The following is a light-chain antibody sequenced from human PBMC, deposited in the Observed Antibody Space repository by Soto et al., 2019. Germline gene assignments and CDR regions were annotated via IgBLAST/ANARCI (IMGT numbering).Light chain of an antibody. Sequence: EIVMTQSPATLSVSPGGRATLSCRASRSISGTLAWYQQKPGQAPRLLIYGTSTRATSFPARFSGSGSGTDFTLTISSLQSEAFAVYYCQQYNNWPWTFGQGTKVDIK. V-gene: IGKV3-15*01. CDR3: QQYNNWPWT. CDR2: GTS. CDR1: RSISGT. J-gene: IGKJ1*01.